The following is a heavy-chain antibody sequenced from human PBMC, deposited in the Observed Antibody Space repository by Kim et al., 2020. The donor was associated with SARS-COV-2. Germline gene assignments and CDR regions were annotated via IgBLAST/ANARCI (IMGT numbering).Heavy chain of an antibody. V-gene: IGHV1-46*01. J-gene: IGHJ5*02. CDR2: INPSGGST. D-gene: IGHD2-15*01. CDR3: ARDWAIGVVVVAATPLLTPAGFDP. CDR1: GYTFTSYY. Sequence: ASVKVSCKASGYTFTSYYMHWVRQAPGQGLEWMGIINPSGGSTSYAQKFQGRVTMTRDTSTSTVYMELSSLRSEDTAVYYCARDWAIGVVVVAATPLLTPAGFDPWGQGTLVTVSS.